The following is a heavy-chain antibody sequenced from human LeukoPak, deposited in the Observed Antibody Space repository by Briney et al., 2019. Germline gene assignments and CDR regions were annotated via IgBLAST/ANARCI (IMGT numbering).Heavy chain of an antibody. CDR3: ARDKHYYYYMDV. J-gene: IGHJ6*03. CDR2: IYYSGST. CDR1: GGSISSYY. Sequence: SETLSLTCTVSGGSISSYYWSWIRQPPGKGLEWIGYIYYSGSTNYNPSLKSRVTISVDTSKNQFSLKLYSVTAADTAVYYCARDKHYYYYMDVWGKGTTVTISS. V-gene: IGHV4-59*12.